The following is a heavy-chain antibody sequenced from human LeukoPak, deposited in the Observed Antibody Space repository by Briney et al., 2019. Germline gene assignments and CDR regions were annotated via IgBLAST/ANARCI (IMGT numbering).Heavy chain of an antibody. Sequence: PGGSLRLSCAASGFTFDDYGMSWVRQAPEKGLEWVSGINWNGGSTGYADSVKGRFTISRDNAKNSLYLQMNSLRAEDTALYYCATLLYPAYYYGMDVWGQGTTVTVSS. CDR3: ATLLYPAYYYGMDV. D-gene: IGHD2-8*01. V-gene: IGHV3-20*04. J-gene: IGHJ6*02. CDR2: INWNGGST. CDR1: GFTFDDYG.